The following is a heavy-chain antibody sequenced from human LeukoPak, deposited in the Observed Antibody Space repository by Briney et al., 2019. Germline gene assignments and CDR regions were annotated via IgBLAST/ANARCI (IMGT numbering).Heavy chain of an antibody. CDR2: ISWYRGSI. J-gene: IGHJ4*02. Sequence: PGRSMRLSCTASGFTFYDYAMHWVPHARGKGLEGVSGISWYRGSIGYADSVKGRFTIPRDNAKNSLYLQMNSLRAEDMALYYCAKAPLGWLGGTTYYFDYWGQGTLVTVSS. V-gene: IGHV3-9*03. CDR3: AKAPLGWLGGTTYYFDY. CDR1: GFTFYDYA. D-gene: IGHD3-10*01.